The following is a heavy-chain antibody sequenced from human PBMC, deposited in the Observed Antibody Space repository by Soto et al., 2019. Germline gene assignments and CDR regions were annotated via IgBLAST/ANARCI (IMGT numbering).Heavy chain of an antibody. D-gene: IGHD6-19*01. J-gene: IGHJ6*02. Sequence: GGSLRLSCAASGFTVSSNYMSWVRQAPGKGLEWVSVIYSGGSTYYADSVKGRFTISRDNSKNTLYLQMNSLRAEDTAVYYCAREQWLENYYYYGMEVWGQGTTVTVSS. CDR3: AREQWLENYYYYGMEV. V-gene: IGHV3-53*01. CDR2: IYSGGST. CDR1: GFTVSSNY.